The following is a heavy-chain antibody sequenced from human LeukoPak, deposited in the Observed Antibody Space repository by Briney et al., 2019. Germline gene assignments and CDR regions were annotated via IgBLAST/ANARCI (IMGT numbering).Heavy chain of an antibody. CDR1: GFTFGNYG. D-gene: IGHD2/OR15-2a*01. Sequence: PGGSLRLSCASSGFTFGNYGMNWVRQAPEKGLEWVSYISSRSDSENYADSVKGRFTISRDNIRNLLYLQMNSLRAEDTAVYFCARDSTRILGLFDYWGQGTLVTISS. V-gene: IGHV3-48*01. J-gene: IGHJ4*02. CDR3: ARDSTRILGLFDY. CDR2: ISSRSDSE.